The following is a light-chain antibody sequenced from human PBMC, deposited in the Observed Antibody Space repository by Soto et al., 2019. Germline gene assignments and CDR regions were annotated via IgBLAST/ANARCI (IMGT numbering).Light chain of an antibody. CDR3: QQANSFPFT. CDR2: AAS. V-gene: IGKV1D-12*01. Sequence: DIQMTQSPSSVSASVGDRVTITCRVSQGISSWLGWYQQKPGKAPKLLIYAASSLQSGVPSRFSGSGSGTDFTLTISSLQPEDFATYYCQQANSFPFTFGGGTKVEIK. CDR1: QGISSW. J-gene: IGKJ4*01.